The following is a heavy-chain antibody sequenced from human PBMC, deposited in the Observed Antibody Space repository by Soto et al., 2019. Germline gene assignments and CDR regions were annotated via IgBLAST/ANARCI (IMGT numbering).Heavy chain of an antibody. CDR1: GFTFGDSW. V-gene: IGHV3-74*01. Sequence: EVQLVESGGGLVQPGGSLRLSCAASGFTFGDSWMHWVRQSPQKGLVWLSLITNDGSTTTYADSVKGRFTVSRDNAKNTLSLQINTLRTEDTAVYFCARGTRGVLKAFDLWGQGTMVTVS. D-gene: IGHD3-10*01. CDR2: ITNDGSTT. CDR3: ARGTRGVLKAFDL. J-gene: IGHJ3*01.